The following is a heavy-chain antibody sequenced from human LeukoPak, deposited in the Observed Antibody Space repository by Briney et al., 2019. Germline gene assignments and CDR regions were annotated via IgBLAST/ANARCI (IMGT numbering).Heavy chain of an antibody. CDR1: GDSVSSYSAA. D-gene: IGHD5-12*01. CDR2: TYYRSKWYN. J-gene: IGHJ6*02. Sequence: SQTLSLTYAISGDSVSSYSAAWNWIRQSPSRGLEWLGRTYYRSKWYNDYAVSVKSRITINPDTSKNQFSLQLNSVTPEDTAVYYCASGYASFYYYGMDVWGRGTTVTVSS. CDR3: ASGYASFYYYGMDV. V-gene: IGHV6-1*01.